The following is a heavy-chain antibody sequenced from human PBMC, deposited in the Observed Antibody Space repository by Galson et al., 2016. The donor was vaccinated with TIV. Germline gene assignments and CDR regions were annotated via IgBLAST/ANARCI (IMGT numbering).Heavy chain of an antibody. CDR3: AKVRDLSGYSIVSFDH. J-gene: IGHJ4*02. Sequence: QAPGKGLEWVSGITGSGAYTYYGDSVKGRFTISRDNPKNTLYLQMNSLRAEDTAVYYCAKVRDLSGYSIVSFDHWGQGILVTVSS. V-gene: IGHV3-23*01. D-gene: IGHD3-3*01. CDR2: ITGSGAYT.